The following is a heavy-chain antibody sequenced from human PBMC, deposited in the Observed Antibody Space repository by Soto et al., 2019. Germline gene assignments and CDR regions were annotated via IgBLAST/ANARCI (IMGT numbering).Heavy chain of an antibody. CDR2: ISGSAIST. CDR3: VNWNDEDVD. J-gene: IGHJ4*01. V-gene: IGHV3-23*01. CDR1: GFTFSSYA. Sequence: EVHLLESGGGFVQPGGSLRLSCVASGFTFSSYAMTWVRQAPGKGLEWVASISGSAISTEYADSVRGRFTISRDNSKNTLFLQMQSLRADDSATYYCVNWNDEDVDWGQGTLVAVSS. D-gene: IGHD1-1*01.